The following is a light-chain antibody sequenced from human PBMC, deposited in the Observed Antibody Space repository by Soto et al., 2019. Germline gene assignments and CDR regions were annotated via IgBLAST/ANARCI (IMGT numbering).Light chain of an antibody. CDR3: CSYAGSHYV. CDR1: SSDVGAYKY. J-gene: IGLJ1*01. V-gene: IGLV2-8*01. CDR2: EVT. Sequence: QSALTQPPSASGSPGQSVTISCTGTSSDVGAYKYVSWYQQYPGKAPKLMIYEVTKRPSGVPDRFSGSKSGNTASLTISGLQAEDEADYYCCSYAGSHYVFGTGTKLTVL.